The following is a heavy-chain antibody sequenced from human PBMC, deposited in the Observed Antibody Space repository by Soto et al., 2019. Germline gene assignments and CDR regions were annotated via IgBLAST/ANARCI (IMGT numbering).Heavy chain of an antibody. J-gene: IGHJ4*02. Sequence: GGSLRLSCAASGFTFSSYWMHWVRQAPGKGLVWVSRINSDGSSTSYADSVKGRFTISRDNAKNTLYLQMNSLRAEDTAVYYCARVNRRYCTNGVCYGDEYYFDYWGQGTLVTVSS. D-gene: IGHD2-8*01. CDR1: GFTFSSYW. CDR2: INSDGSST. CDR3: ARVNRRYCTNGVCYGDEYYFDY. V-gene: IGHV3-74*01.